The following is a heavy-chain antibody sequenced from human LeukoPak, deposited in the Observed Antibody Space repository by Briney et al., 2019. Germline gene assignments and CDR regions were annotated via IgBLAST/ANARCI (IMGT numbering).Heavy chain of an antibody. Sequence: GGSLRLSCAASGFTFSSYDMHWVRQAPGKGLEWVANIKPDGGEKYYVDSVKGRFTISRDNAKNSVYLQMNSLRAEDTAVYYCAREDCDATSCYWGIIYWGQGTLVTVSS. J-gene: IGHJ4*02. CDR2: IKPDGGEK. CDR1: GFTFSSYD. CDR3: AREDCDATSCYWGIIY. V-gene: IGHV3-7*01. D-gene: IGHD2-2*01.